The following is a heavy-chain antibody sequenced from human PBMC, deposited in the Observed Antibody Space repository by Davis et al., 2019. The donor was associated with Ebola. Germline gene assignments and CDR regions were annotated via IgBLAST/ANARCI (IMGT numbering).Heavy chain of an antibody. V-gene: IGHV4-59*01. CDR2: IYYSGST. CDR1: GGSFSGYY. D-gene: IGHD7-27*01. J-gene: IGHJ4*02. Sequence: PSETLSLTCAVYGGSFSGYYWSWIRQPAGKGLEWLGYIYYSGSTNYNPSLKSRVTISVDTSKNQFSLKLTSVTAADTAVYYCASWGSNFDYWGQGTLVTVPS. CDR3: ASWGSNFDY.